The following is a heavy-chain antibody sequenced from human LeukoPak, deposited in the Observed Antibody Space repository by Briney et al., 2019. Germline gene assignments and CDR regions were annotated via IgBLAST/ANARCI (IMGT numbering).Heavy chain of an antibody. CDR3: LSGGGGSTYGQFDD. Sequence: GGCLRLSFLASGSTFSNFRIDWVRQAPGRGLGWVSRINTIGGGADYAGSVKGRFTISRDNAKNTVYLHMFSLGVEDTAVYYCLSGGGGSTYGQFDDWGQGDLVTDSS. V-gene: IGHV3-74*01. CDR1: GSTFSNFR. D-gene: IGHD3-16*01. J-gene: IGHJ4*02. CDR2: INTIGGGA.